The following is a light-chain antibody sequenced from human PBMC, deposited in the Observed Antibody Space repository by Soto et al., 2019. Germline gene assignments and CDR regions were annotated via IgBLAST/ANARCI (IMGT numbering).Light chain of an antibody. V-gene: IGKV3-20*01. Sequence: ERVMTQSPGTLSVSPGERATISCMASQSVDINLAWYQQTPGQAPRLLIYGASGRATGIPARFSGSGSGTDFTLTISRLEPEDFAVYYCQQYGSSPWTFGQGTTVDI. J-gene: IGKJ1*01. CDR3: QQYGSSPWT. CDR1: QSVDIN. CDR2: GAS.